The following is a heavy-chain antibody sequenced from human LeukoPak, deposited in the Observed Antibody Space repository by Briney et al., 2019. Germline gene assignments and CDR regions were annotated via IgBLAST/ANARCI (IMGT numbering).Heavy chain of an antibody. Sequence: SQTLSLTCAVSGGSISSGGYYWSWIRQPPGKGLEWIGYIYYSGSTNYNPSLKGRVTISVDTSKNQFSLKLSSVTAADTAVYYCARSAQHQNGWFDPWGQGTLVTVSS. D-gene: IGHD6-13*01. V-gene: IGHV4-61*08. J-gene: IGHJ5*02. CDR2: IYYSGST. CDR1: GGSISSGGYY. CDR3: ARSAQHQNGWFDP.